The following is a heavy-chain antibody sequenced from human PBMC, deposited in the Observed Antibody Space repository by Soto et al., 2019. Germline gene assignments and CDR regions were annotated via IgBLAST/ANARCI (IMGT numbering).Heavy chain of an antibody. J-gene: IGHJ5*02. CDR3: ARQPTTGDTDLWFDP. Sequence: SETLSLTCNVSGGSISTSRSYWAWIRQPPGKGLEWLANIFYSGSTYYNPSLASRVTVSVDTSKNEFSLKLRSVTAADTAVYYCARQPTTGDTDLWFDPWGQGTLVTSPQ. CDR1: GGSISTSRSY. D-gene: IGHD2-21*01. CDR2: IFYSGST. V-gene: IGHV4-39*01.